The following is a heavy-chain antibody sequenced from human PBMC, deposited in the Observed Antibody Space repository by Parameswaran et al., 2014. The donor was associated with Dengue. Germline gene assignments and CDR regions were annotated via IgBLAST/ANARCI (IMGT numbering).Heavy chain of an antibody. Sequence: VRQMPGKGLEWVSSIRSGYIYYADSVEGRFTISRDSAKNSVYLQMNSLRAEDTAVYFCARAGQWLIAYYHYGMDVWGQGTTVTVSS. CDR2: IRSGYI. J-gene: IGHJ6*02. D-gene: IGHD6-19*01. CDR3: ARAGQWLIAYYHYGMDV. V-gene: IGHV3-21*01.